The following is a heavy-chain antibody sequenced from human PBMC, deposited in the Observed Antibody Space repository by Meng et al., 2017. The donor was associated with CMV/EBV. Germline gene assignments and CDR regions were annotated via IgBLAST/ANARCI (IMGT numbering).Heavy chain of an antibody. Sequence: GGSLRLSCAVSGFTVSSNYMSWVRQAPGKGLEWVSVSYSGGSTYYADSVKGRFTISRDNSKNTLYLQMNSLGAEDTAVYYCVGRYQEWLLSELDYWGQGTLVTVSS. J-gene: IGHJ4*02. D-gene: IGHD3-3*01. CDR2: SYSGGST. V-gene: IGHV3-66*02. CDR1: GFTVSSNY. CDR3: VGRYQEWLLSELDY.